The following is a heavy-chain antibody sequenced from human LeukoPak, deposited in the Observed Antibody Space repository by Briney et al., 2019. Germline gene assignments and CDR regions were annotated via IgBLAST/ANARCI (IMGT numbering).Heavy chain of an antibody. CDR1: GFTFSSSA. CDR3: AKSGSCSGTYTHLDA. CDR2: ISGSGGST. V-gene: IGHV3-23*01. J-gene: IGHJ6*04. Sequence: AGSLRLSCAASGFTFSSSAMTWVRQAPGKGLKWVSGISGSGGSTYYAASVKGRFTISRDNSRNTLFLHMSSLRAEDTARYYCAKSGSCSGTYTHLDAWGKGTTVTVSS. D-gene: IGHD1-26*01.